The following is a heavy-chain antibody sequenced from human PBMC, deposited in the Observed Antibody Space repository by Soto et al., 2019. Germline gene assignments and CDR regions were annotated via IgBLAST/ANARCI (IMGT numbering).Heavy chain of an antibody. D-gene: IGHD4-17*01. Sequence: SVKVSCKASGGTFSSYAISWVRQAPGQGLEWMGGIIPIFGTANYAQKFQGRVTITADKSTSTAYMELSSLRSEDTAVYHCARTELTTVVKLGPSTSRNWFDPWGQGTLVTVSS. CDR3: ARTELTTVVKLGPSTSRNWFDP. J-gene: IGHJ5*02. V-gene: IGHV1-69*06. CDR2: IIPIFGTA. CDR1: GGTFSSYA.